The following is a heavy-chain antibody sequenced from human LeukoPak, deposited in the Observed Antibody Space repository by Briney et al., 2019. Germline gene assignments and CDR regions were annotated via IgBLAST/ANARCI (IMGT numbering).Heavy chain of an antibody. CDR1: GDTFITYT. CDR2: VIPSLDVS. V-gene: IGHV1-69*04. D-gene: IGHD2-15*01. J-gene: IGHJ4*02. CDR3: ARDHCSCGSCLGGH. Sequence: ASVKVSCKASGDTFITYTFSWVRQAPGQGLEWMGRVIPSLDVSNYAEKFQGRVTINADKSSSTTYMELTSLRSEDTAMYYCARDHCSCGSCLGGHWGQGTLVTVSS.